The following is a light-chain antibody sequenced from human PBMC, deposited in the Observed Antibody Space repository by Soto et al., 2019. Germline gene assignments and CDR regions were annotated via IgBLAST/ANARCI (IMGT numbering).Light chain of an antibody. CDR2: EVS. CDR1: SSDIGSNNY. Sequence: QSALTQPASVSGSPGQSITISCTGTSSDIGSNNYVSWFQQRPGKAPTLIIYEVSNRPSGVSTPFSGSKSGNTASLTISGLLPGDEAEYYCSSYTTTSRLFGGGTKLTVL. V-gene: IGLV2-14*01. J-gene: IGLJ3*02. CDR3: SSYTTTSRL.